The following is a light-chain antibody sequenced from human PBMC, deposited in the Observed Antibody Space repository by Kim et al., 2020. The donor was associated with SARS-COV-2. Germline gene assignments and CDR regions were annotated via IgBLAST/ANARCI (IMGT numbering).Light chain of an antibody. Sequence: SLSPGERATLSCRASQSVSSSLAWYQQKPGQPPRLLIYDASNRATGIPARFSGSGSGTDFTLTISSLEPEDFAVYYCQQRSNLWTFGQGTKLEI. CDR3: QQRSNLWT. CDR1: QSVSSS. J-gene: IGKJ2*02. V-gene: IGKV3-11*01. CDR2: DAS.